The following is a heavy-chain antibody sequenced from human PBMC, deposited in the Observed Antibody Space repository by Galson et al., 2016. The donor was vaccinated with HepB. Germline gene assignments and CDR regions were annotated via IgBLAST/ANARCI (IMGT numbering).Heavy chain of an antibody. CDR2: FYYGGKT. CDR1: GGSLSGHY. V-gene: IGHV4-59*11. Sequence: SETLSLTCVVYGGSLSGHYWTWIRQSPGKGLEWIGYFYYGGKTNYNPSLKSRVTISADTSKNQFSLRLSSVTAADTAVYFCARDGGEGCTSTTCYEGAEYDYRMDVWGQGTSAIVSS. D-gene: IGHD2-2*01. CDR3: ARDGGEGCTSTTCYEGAEYDYRMDV. J-gene: IGHJ6*02.